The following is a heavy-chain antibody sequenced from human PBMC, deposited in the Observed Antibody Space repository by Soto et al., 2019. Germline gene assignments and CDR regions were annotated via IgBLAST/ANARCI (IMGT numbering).Heavy chain of an antibody. J-gene: IGHJ6*02. CDR1: GYSFTSYW. D-gene: IGHD2-2*01. V-gene: IGHV5-10-1*01. CDR2: IDPSDSYT. Sequence: GESLKISCKGSGYSFTSYWISWVRQMPGKGLEWMGRIDPSDSYTNYCPSFQGHVTISADKSISTAYLQCGSLKASDTAMYYRATGYCSSTSCHYYYYGMDVWGQGTTVTVSS. CDR3: ATGYCSSTSCHYYYYGMDV.